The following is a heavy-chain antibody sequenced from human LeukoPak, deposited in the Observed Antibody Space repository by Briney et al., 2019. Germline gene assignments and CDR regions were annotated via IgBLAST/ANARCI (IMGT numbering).Heavy chain of an antibody. CDR2: IYYSGST. J-gene: IGHJ6*02. V-gene: IGHV4-59*01. Sequence: SETLSLTCTVSGGSISSYYWSWIRQPPGKGLEWIGYIYYSGSTNYNPSLKSRVTISVDTSKNQFSLKLSSVTAADTAVYYCARDRYSSSWTSYYGMDVWGQGTTVTVSS. CDR1: GGSISSYY. CDR3: ARDRYSSSWTSYYGMDV. D-gene: IGHD6-13*01.